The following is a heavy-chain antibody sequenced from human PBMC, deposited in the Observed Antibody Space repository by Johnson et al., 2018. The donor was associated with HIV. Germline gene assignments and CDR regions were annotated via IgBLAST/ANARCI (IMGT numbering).Heavy chain of an antibody. CDR2: IWYDGSNK. D-gene: IGHD6-13*01. CDR1: GFTLSKHA. CDR3: ARDPAAAALRAFDI. V-gene: IGHV3-33*01. J-gene: IGHJ3*02. Sequence: QVYLVESGGRVVQPGRSLRLSSAASGFTLSKHAMHWVRQAPGKGLEWVTVIWYDGSNKHYADSVKGRFTISRDNSKNTLFLQMNSLRAEDTAVYYCARDPAAAALRAFDIWGQGTMVTVSS.